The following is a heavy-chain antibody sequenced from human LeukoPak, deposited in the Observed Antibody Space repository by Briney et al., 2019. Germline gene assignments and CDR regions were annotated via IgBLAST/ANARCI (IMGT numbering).Heavy chain of an antibody. Sequence: SETLSLTCTVSGDSINSYYWSWIRQPPGKGLEWIGYTYYSGSTDYNPSLKSRVTISVDTPKNQFSLKLSPVTAADTAVYYCARTWGFFDYWGQGTLVTVSS. J-gene: IGHJ4*02. V-gene: IGHV4-59*01. D-gene: IGHD3-16*01. CDR1: GDSINSYY. CDR2: TYYSGST. CDR3: ARTWGFFDY.